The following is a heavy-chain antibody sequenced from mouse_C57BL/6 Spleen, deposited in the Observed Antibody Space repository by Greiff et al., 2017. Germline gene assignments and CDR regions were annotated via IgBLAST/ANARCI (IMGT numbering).Heavy chain of an antibody. CDR3: ARSEGNYDAMDY. CDR2: IYPGGGYT. V-gene: IGHV1-63*01. J-gene: IGHJ4*01. D-gene: IGHD2-1*01. CDR1: GYTFTNYW. Sequence: VQLQESGAELVRPGTSVKMSCKASGYTFTNYWIGWAKQRPGHGLEWIGDIYPGGGYTNYNEKFKGKATLTADKSSSTAYMQFSSLTSEDSAIYYCARSEGNYDAMDYWGQGTSVTVSS.